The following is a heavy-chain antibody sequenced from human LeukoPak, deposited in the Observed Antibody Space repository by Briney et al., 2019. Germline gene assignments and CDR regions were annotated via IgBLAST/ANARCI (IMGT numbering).Heavy chain of an antibody. J-gene: IGHJ6*02. Sequence: PGGSLRLSCAASGFTFSSYGMHWVRQAPGKGLEWVAFIRYDGSNKYYADSVKGRFTISRDNSKNTLYLQMNSPRAEDTAVYYCAKQSYGDYRVRYYGMDVWGQGTTVTVSS. V-gene: IGHV3-30*02. D-gene: IGHD4-17*01. CDR2: IRYDGSNK. CDR3: AKQSYGDYRVRYYGMDV. CDR1: GFTFSSYG.